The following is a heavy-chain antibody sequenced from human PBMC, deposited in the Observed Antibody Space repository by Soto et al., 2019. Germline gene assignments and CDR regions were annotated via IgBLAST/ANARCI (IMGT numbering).Heavy chain of an antibody. CDR3: ARVEGSSSVYYYYGMDV. Sequence: GGSLRLSCEASGFTFSNFGMNWVRQAPGKGLEWVARIWYDGSNKYYADSVKGRFTISRDNSKNTLYLQMNSLRAEDTAVYYCARVEGSSSVYYYYGMDVWGQGTTVTVSS. CDR1: GFTFSNFG. CDR2: IWYDGSNK. D-gene: IGHD6-6*01. J-gene: IGHJ6*02. V-gene: IGHV3-33*01.